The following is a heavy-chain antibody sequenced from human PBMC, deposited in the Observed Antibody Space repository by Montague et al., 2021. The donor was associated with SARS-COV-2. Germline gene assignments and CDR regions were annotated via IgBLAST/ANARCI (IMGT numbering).Heavy chain of an antibody. CDR1: GGPFGGYY. J-gene: IGHJ5*01. D-gene: IGHD4/OR15-4a*01. CDR2: VHDSGNA. CDR3: ARGSSKTTMVVLVVLGTAHDFDY. V-gene: IGHV4-34*01. Sequence: SETLSLTCAVYGGPFGGYYWSWIRQTPGKGLEWIGEVHDSGNANFNPSLKSRANISVDKSKNQFSLRLTSVTAADTALYWCARGSSKTTMVVLVVLGTAHDFDYWGQGIQVTVSP.